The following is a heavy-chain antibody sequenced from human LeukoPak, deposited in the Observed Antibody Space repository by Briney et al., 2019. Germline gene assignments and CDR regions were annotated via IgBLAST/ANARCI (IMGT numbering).Heavy chain of an antibody. D-gene: IGHD3-10*01. CDR2: VYYSGST. V-gene: IGHV4-59*08. CDR1: GGSISDYY. J-gene: IGHJ4*02. CDR3: ARRRAVPGHYYFDY. Sequence: SETLSLTCTISGGSISDYYWSWIRRPPGKGLEWIGYVYYSGSTKYNPSLNSRVTISSDTSKKQLSLKVTSVTAADTAVYYCARRRAVPGHYYFDYWGQGILVTVSS.